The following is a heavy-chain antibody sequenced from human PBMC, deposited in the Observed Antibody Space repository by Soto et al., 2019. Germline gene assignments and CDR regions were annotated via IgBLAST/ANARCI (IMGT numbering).Heavy chain of an antibody. Sequence: QVPLVQSRAEVKKPGSSVKVSCKASGGTFSSYSINWVRQAPGQGLEWMGEIIPIFGTANYAQKFQGRVTITADESTSTAYMELSSLRSEDTAVYYCARDGGRHSGGIDYWGQGTLVTVSS. CDR1: GGTFSSYS. J-gene: IGHJ4*02. CDR2: IIPIFGTA. D-gene: IGHD1-26*01. CDR3: ARDGGRHSGGIDY. V-gene: IGHV1-69*01.